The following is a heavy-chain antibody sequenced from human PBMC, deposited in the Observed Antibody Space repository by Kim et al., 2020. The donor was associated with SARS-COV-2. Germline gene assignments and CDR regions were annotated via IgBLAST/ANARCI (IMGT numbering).Heavy chain of an antibody. V-gene: IGHV4-34*01. D-gene: IGHD6-13*01. J-gene: IGHJ5*02. Sequence: SETLSLTCAVYGGSFSGYYWSWIRQPPGKGLEWIGEINHSGSTNYNPSLKSRVTISVDTSKNQFSLKLSSVTAADTAVYYCARGVAAAGRGFRVWFDPWGQGTLVTVSS. CDR1: GGSFSGYY. CDR3: ARGVAAAGRGFRVWFDP. CDR2: INHSGST.